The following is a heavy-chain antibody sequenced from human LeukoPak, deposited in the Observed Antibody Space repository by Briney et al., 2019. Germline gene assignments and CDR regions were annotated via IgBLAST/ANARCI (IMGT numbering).Heavy chain of an antibody. CDR3: AKRPSDYGDYVSYFDY. D-gene: IGHD4-17*01. Sequence: GSLRLSCAASGFSFISYGMHWVRQAPGKGLEWVGVISDDGRRKDYADSVKGRFTISRDNSKDTLYLQMNSLRAEDTAVYYCAKRPSDYGDYVSYFDYWGQGTLVTVSS. CDR1: GFSFISYG. J-gene: IGHJ4*02. CDR2: ISDDGRRK. V-gene: IGHV3-30*18.